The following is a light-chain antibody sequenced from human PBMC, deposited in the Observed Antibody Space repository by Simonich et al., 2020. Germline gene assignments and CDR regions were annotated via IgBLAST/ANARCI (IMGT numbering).Light chain of an antibody. CDR3: QQFNSYPRT. V-gene: IGKV1-13*02. J-gene: IGKJ3*01. CDR2: DAS. Sequence: AIQLTQSPSSLSASVGDRVTITCRASQGISSALDWYQQKQGKAPKLLIYDASSLKSGVPSRVSGSGSGTDFTLTISSLQPEDFATYYCQQFNSYPRTFGPGTKVDIK. CDR1: QGISSA.